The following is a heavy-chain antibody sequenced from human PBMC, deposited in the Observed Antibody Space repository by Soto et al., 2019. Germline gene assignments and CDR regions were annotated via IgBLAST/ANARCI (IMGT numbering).Heavy chain of an antibody. Sequence: ASVKVSCKASGYTFPNYGMAWVRQAPGQGLEWMGWISAYNGNTNYAQKLQGRVTMTTDTSTSTAYMELRSLRSDDTAVYYCARSPPSYDFWSGYYGSWGDAFDIWGQGTMVTVSS. D-gene: IGHD3-3*01. CDR1: GYTFPNYG. J-gene: IGHJ3*02. CDR3: ARSPPSYDFWSGYYGSWGDAFDI. V-gene: IGHV1-18*01. CDR2: ISAYNGNT.